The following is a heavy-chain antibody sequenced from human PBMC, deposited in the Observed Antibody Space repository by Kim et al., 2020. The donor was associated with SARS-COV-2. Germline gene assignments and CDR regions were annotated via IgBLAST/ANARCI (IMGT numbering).Heavy chain of an antibody. Sequence: GGSLRLSCAASGFSFSNYAIHWVRQAPGKGLEWVAFISYDGKNGHYADSVKGRFTISRDNSKNTLYLQMNSPRADDTAVYYCAKDQKIYNSWGTSIYYHGIDVWGQGTTVT. CDR2: ISYDGKNG. D-gene: IGHD3-16*01. CDR3: AKDQKIYNSWGTSIYYHGIDV. V-gene: IGHV3-30*04. J-gene: IGHJ6*01. CDR1: GFSFSNYA.